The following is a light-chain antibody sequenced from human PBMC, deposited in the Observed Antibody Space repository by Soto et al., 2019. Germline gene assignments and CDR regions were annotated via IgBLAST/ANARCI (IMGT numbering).Light chain of an antibody. CDR2: DNN. CDR3: GTWDSSLSVVL. Sequence: QSVLTQPPSVSAAPGQKVTISCSGSGSNIGSNFVSWYRQLPRTAPKLLIYDNNKRPSGISDRFSGSKSGTSATLAITGLQTGDEADYYCGTWDSSLSVVLFGGGTKLTVL. CDR1: GSNIGSNF. V-gene: IGLV1-51*01. J-gene: IGLJ3*02.